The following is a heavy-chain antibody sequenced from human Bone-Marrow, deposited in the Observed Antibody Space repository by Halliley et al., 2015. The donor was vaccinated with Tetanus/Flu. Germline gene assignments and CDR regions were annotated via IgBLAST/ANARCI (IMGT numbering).Heavy chain of an antibody. Sequence: LEWIGFMYSTGRTNYTPSLTSRVTISVDTSKNQFSLKLTSVTAADTAVYYCATGLGRSDAFDFWGQGTMVTVSS. V-gene: IGHV4-59*01. D-gene: IGHD2-21*01. CDR3: ATGLGRSDAFDF. J-gene: IGHJ3*01. CDR2: MYSTGRT.